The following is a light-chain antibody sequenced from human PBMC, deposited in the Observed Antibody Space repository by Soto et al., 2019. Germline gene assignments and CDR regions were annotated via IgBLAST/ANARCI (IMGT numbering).Light chain of an antibody. Sequence: DIQLTQSPSTLSASVGDRVTPTCRASQNINNWLAWYQQKPGKAPKVLIYDASSLESGVPSRFSGSGSGTEFTLTISSLQPDDFATYYCQQYDGNFGPGTKVDIK. CDR2: DAS. CDR1: QNINNW. V-gene: IGKV1-5*01. J-gene: IGKJ3*01. CDR3: QQYDGN.